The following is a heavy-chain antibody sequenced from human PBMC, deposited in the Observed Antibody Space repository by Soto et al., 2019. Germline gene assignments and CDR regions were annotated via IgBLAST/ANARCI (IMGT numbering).Heavy chain of an antibody. CDR3: ARDLLWFGELFRTHEPRYHYGMDV. D-gene: IGHD3-10*01. V-gene: IGHV3-23*01. J-gene: IGHJ6*02. Sequence: PGGSLRLSCAGSGFTGFIFSTYVMNWVRQAPGKGLEWVSVISRSGGSTYYADSVRGRFTISRDNSNNTLYLQMNSLRAEDTAVYYCARDLLWFGELFRTHEPRYHYGMDVWGQGTTVTVSS. CDR2: ISRSGGST. CDR1: GFTGFIFSTYV.